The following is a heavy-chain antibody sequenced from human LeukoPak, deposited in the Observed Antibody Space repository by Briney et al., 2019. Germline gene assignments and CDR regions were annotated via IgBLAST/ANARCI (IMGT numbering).Heavy chain of an antibody. CDR2: ISYDGSDK. J-gene: IGHJ3*02. V-gene: IGHV3-30-3*01. D-gene: IGHD3-22*01. CDR3: TRSMIVVTKDDAXDI. Sequence: PGGSLRLSCAASGFSFRSYAMHWVRQAPGKGLEWVAVISYDGSDKYYADSVKGRFTISRDNSKNNLYLQLSSLRAEDTAVYYCTRSMIVVTKDDAXDIWGQGTLVTV. CDR1: GFSFRSYA.